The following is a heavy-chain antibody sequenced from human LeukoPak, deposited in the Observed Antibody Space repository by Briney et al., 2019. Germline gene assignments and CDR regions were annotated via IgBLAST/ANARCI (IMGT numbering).Heavy chain of an antibody. V-gene: IGHV3-23*01. J-gene: IGHJ5*02. Sequence: PGGSLRLSCAASGFIFSGYAMSWVRQAPGKGLEWVSAIGASGTSTYYTDPVKGRFTISRDNSKNTLYLQMNSLRVEDTAIYYCARDRSGSYPNWFDPWGQGTLVTVSS. D-gene: IGHD3-10*01. CDR1: GFIFSGYA. CDR3: ARDRSGSYPNWFDP. CDR2: IGASGTST.